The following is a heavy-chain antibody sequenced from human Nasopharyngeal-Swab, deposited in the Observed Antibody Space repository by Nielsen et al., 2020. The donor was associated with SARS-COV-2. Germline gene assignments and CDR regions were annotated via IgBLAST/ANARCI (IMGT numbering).Heavy chain of an antibody. D-gene: IGHD4-23*01. V-gene: IGHV3-33*01. J-gene: IGHJ4*02. CDR1: GFTFSNYG. Sequence: GESLKISCAASGFTFSNYGMHWVRQAPGKGLERVAVIWYDRSNKYYADSVKGRFTISRDNSKNTVYLQMNSLRAEDAAVYYCAAAPSGDYGGYWGQGTLVTVSS. CDR3: AAAPSGDYGGY. CDR2: IWYDRSNK.